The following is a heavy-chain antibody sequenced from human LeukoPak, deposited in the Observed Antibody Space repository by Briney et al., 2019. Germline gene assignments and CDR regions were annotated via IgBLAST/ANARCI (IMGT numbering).Heavy chain of an antibody. Sequence: HPGGSLRLSCAASGFTFSSYAMGWVRQAPGKGLEWVSAISGSGGSTYYADSVKGRFTISRDNSKNTLYLQMNSLRAEDTAVYYCANTPYYYDSSGYYSGAYYFDYWGQGTLVTVSS. CDR3: ANTPYYYDSSGYYSGAYYFDY. CDR2: ISGSGGST. V-gene: IGHV3-23*01. D-gene: IGHD3-22*01. J-gene: IGHJ4*02. CDR1: GFTFSSYA.